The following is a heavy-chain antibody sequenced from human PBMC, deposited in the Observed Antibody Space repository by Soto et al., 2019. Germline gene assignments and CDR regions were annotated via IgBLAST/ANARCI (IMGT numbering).Heavy chain of an antibody. D-gene: IGHD4-17*01. CDR1: GYIFASYG. J-gene: IGHJ6*02. V-gene: IGHV1-18*01. CDR2: ISAYNVNT. CDR3: ARDQMTTRLAAYYYYGMDV. Sequence: ASVKVSCKASGYIFASYGFSWVRQAPGQGLGWMGWISAYNVNTIYAQKLQGRVTMTTDTSTSTAYMELRSLRPDDTAVYYCARDQMTTRLAAYYYYGMDVWG.